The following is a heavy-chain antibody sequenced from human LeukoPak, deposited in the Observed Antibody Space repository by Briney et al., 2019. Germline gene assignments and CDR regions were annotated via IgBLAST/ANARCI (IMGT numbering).Heavy chain of an antibody. CDR1: GFTFNSYA. V-gene: IGHV3-23*01. Sequence: PGGSLRLSCAASGFTFNSYAMSWVRQAPGKGLEWVSAISGSGASTYYADAVKGRFTISRDNSKNTLYLQMNSLRAEDTAVYYCASLPVYGSGSPQDYWGQGTLVTVSS. J-gene: IGHJ4*02. CDR2: ISGSGAST. D-gene: IGHD3-10*01. CDR3: ASLPVYGSGSPQDY.